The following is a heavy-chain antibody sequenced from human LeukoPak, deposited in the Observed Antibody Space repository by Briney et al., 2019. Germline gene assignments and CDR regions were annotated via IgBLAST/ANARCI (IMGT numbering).Heavy chain of an antibody. CDR3: ARSITYGDYDGVDYYYYGMDV. D-gene: IGHD4-17*01. J-gene: IGHJ6*04. CDR1: GGSISSYY. Sequence: SETLSLTCTVSGGSISSYYWSWIRRPPGKGLDWIGYIYYGGSTNYNPPLKSRVTISVDTSKNQFSLKLSSVTAADTAVYYCARSITYGDYDGVDYYYYGMDVWGKGTTVTVSS. CDR2: IYYGGST. V-gene: IGHV4-59*01.